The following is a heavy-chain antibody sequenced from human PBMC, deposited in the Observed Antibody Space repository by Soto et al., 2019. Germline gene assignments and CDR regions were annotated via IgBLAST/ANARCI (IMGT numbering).Heavy chain of an antibody. J-gene: IGHJ6*02. V-gene: IGHV3-30-3*01. CDR1: GFTFSSYA. D-gene: IGHD1-26*01. CDR3: ARVYSGSYYYYYYGMDV. CDR2: ISYDGSNK. Sequence: PGGSLRLSCAASGFTFSSYAMHWARQAPGKGLEWVAVISYDGSNKYYADSVKGRFTISRDNSKNTLYLQMNSLRAEDTAVYYCARVYSGSYYYYYYGMDVWGQGTTVTVSS.